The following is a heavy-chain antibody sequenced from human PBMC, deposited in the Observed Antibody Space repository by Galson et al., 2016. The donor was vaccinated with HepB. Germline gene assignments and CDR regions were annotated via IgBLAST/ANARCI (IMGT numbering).Heavy chain of an antibody. D-gene: IGHD3-3*01. V-gene: IGHV4-31*03. CDR3: ARATIFGVVVISYFDL. CDR2: IYYSGNS. Sequence: TLSLTCTVSGASISSGHYWSWIRQHPGKGLEWIGYIYYSGNSHYNPSLKSRLSMSVDTSNNQFSLKLNSMTAADTAVYYCARATIFGVVVISYFDLWGQGTLVTVSS. J-gene: IGHJ4*02. CDR1: GASISSGHY.